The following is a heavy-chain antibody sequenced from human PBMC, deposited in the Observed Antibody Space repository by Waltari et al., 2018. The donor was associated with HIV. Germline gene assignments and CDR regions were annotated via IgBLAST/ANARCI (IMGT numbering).Heavy chain of an antibody. CDR3: ARSPRGEQWLAY. CDR2: IFYNGSA. J-gene: IGHJ1*01. D-gene: IGHD6-19*01. Sequence: QLQLQESGPGLVQPSETLSLTCTVSGGSISSSGYFWGVLRQSPGQGLDWIGSIFYNGSANYNPSLKSRATLSVDTSKNQFSLKLNSVTAADTAIYYCARSPRGEQWLAYWGQGTLVTVSS. V-gene: IGHV4-39*01. CDR1: GGSISSSGYF.